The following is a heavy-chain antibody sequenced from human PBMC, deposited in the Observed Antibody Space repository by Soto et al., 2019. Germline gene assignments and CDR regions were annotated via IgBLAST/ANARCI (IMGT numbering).Heavy chain of an antibody. Sequence: SETLSLTXTVSGGSISSGGYYWSWIRQHPGKGLEWIGYIYYSGSTYYNPSLKSRVTISVDTSKNQFSLKLSSVTAADTAVYYCARAHTRGSGSYYNYYYYGMDVWGQGTTVTVSS. CDR2: IYYSGST. CDR3: ARAHTRGSGSYYNYYYYGMDV. CDR1: GGSISSGGYY. J-gene: IGHJ6*02. V-gene: IGHV4-31*03. D-gene: IGHD3-10*01.